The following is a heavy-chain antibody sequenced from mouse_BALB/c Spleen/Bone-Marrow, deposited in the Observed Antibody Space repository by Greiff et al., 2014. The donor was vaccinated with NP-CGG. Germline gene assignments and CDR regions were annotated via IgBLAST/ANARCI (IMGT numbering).Heavy chain of an antibody. Sequence: EVQRVESGAELVKPGASVKLSCTASGFNIKDTYMHWVKQRPEQGLEWIGRIDPANGNTKYDPKFQGKATITADTSSNTAYLQLSSLTSEDTAVYYCALYYYGSSGFAYWGQGTLASVSA. V-gene: IGHV14-3*02. D-gene: IGHD1-1*01. CDR2: IDPANGNT. CDR3: ALYYYGSSGFAY. CDR1: GFNIKDTY. J-gene: IGHJ3*01.